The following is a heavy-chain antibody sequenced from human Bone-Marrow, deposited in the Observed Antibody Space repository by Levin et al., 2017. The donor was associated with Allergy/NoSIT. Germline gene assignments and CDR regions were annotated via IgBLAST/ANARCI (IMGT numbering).Heavy chain of an antibody. V-gene: IGHV3-23*01. CDR2: VSNGGGIT. CDR3: AKPLRSTVSYHSLDS. CDR1: GFTFDSYA. J-gene: IGHJ4*02. D-gene: IGHD4-11*01. Sequence: AGGSLRLSCAASGFTFDSYAMNWVRQAPGKGLEWVSFVSNGGGITHYSDSVKGRFTISRDNVKNMIYLQMDNLRGDDTAIYYCAKPLRSTVSYHSLDSWGQGTQVTVSS.